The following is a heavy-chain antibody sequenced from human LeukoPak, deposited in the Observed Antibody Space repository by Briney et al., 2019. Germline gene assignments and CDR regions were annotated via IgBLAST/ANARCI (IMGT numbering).Heavy chain of an antibody. V-gene: IGHV4-59*08. Sequence: PSETLSLTCTVSGGSISSYYWSWIRQPPGKGLEWIGYIYYSGSTNYNPSLKSRVTISVDTSKNQFSLKLSSVTAADTAVYYCARQHSRIAAAGTFGWFDPWGQGTLVTVSS. CDR2: IYYSGST. D-gene: IGHD6-13*01. CDR1: GGSISSYY. J-gene: IGHJ5*02. CDR3: ARQHSRIAAAGTFGWFDP.